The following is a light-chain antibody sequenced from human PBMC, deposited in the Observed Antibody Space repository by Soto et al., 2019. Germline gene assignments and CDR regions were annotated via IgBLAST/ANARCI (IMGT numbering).Light chain of an antibody. V-gene: IGKV3-15*01. CDR2: GAS. J-gene: IGKJ1*01. CDR3: QQYNNWPRT. Sequence: IVLTQSPGTLSLSPGERATLSCRASQIVTSSYLAWYQQKPGQAPRLLIYGASTRATGIPARFSGSGSGTEFTLTISSLQSEDFAVYYCQQYNNWPRTFGRGTKVDIK. CDR1: QIVTSSY.